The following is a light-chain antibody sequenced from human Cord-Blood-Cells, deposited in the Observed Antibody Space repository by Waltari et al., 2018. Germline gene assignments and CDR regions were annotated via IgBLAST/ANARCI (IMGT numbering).Light chain of an antibody. J-gene: IGKJ2*01. CDR2: WAS. V-gene: IGKV4-1*01. Sequence: DIVMTQSPDSLAVSLGERATINCKSSQSVLYSSNNKNYLAWYQQKQGQPPKLLIYWASTRESGVPDRCSGSGSGTDFTLTISSLQAEDVAVYYCQQYYSTLYTFGQGTKLEIK. CDR1: QSVLYSSNNKNY. CDR3: QQYYSTLYT.